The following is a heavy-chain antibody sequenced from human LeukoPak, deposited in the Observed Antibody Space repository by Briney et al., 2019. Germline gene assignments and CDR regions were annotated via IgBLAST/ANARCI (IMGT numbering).Heavy chain of an antibody. V-gene: IGHV4-59*01. CDR3: ARGHMTTVVTWPYYYYYMDV. CDR2: IYYSGST. CDR1: GGSISTYY. Sequence: ASETLSLTCTVSGGSISTYYWSWIRQPPGKGLEWIGYIYYSGSTSYNPSLKSRVTISVDTSKNQFSLKLSSVTAADTAVYYCARGHMTTVVTWPYYYYYMDVWGIGTTVTVSS. J-gene: IGHJ6*03. D-gene: IGHD4-23*01.